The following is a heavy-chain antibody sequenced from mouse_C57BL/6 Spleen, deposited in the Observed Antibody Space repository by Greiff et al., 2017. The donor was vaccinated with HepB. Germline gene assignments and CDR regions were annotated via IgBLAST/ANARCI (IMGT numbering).Heavy chain of an antibody. D-gene: IGHD2-3*01. V-gene: IGHV7-3*01. CDR2: IRNKANGYTT. Sequence: EVKLEESGGGLVQPGGSLSLSCAASGFTFTDYYMSWVRQPPGKALEWLGFIRNKANGYTTEYSASVKGRFTISRDNSQSILYLQMNALRAEDSATYYCARYRAYDGYYVYYAMDYWGQGTSVTVSS. CDR3: ARYRAYDGYYVYYAMDY. J-gene: IGHJ4*01. CDR1: GFTFTDYY.